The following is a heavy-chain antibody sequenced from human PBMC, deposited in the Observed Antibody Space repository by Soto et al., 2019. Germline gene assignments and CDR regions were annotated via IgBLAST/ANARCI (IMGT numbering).Heavy chain of an antibody. V-gene: IGHV3-33*01. CDR2: IWYDGSNK. CDR3: ARGSYGSAPGQGGMVV. CDR1: GFTFSSYG. Sequence: QVQLVESGGGVVQPGRSLRLSCAASGFTFSSYGMHWVRQAPGKGLEWVAVIWYDGSNKYYADSVKGRFTISRDNSKKTQYMQLNSLGAEDAAWYDCARGSYGSAPGQGGMVVWGQGTTVTVSS. J-gene: IGHJ6*02. D-gene: IGHD3-10*01.